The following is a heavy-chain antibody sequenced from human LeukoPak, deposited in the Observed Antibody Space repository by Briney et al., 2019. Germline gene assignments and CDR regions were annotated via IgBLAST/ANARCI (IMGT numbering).Heavy chain of an antibody. CDR2: ISGGGGST. Sequence: GGSLRLSCAASGFTFTSYSMNWVRQAPGKGLEWVSTISGGGGSTYYADSVKGRFTISRDNSKNTLYLQVNSLRAEDAAVYYCAKQLGYCSDGSCYFPYWGQGTLVTVSS. CDR3: AKQLGYCSDGSCYFPY. J-gene: IGHJ4*02. CDR1: GFTFTSYS. D-gene: IGHD2-15*01. V-gene: IGHV3-23*01.